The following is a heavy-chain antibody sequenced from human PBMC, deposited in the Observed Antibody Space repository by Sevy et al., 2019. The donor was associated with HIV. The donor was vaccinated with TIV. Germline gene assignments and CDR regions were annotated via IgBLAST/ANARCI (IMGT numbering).Heavy chain of an antibody. V-gene: IGHV4-34*01. Sequence: SETLSLTCAVYGGSFSGYYWSWIRQPPGKGLEWIGEINHSGSTNYNPSLKSRVTISVDTSKNQFSLKLSSVTAADTAVDYWAGGSVLLFREGRFDPRGQGTLVTVSS. D-gene: IGHD3-10*01. J-gene: IGHJ5*02. CDR2: INHSGST. CDR3: AGGSVLLFREGRFDP. CDR1: GGSFSGYY.